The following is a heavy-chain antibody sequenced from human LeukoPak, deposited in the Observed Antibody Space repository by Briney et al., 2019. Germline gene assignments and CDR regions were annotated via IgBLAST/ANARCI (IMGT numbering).Heavy chain of an antibody. CDR2: VYSSGSA. V-gene: IGHV4-61*09. CDR1: GGSISSGRFY. CDR3: SRGPENPLNWYFDL. D-gene: IGHD1-14*01. Sequence: SQTLSLTCSVPGGSISSGRFYWNWIRQPAGTGLEWLGHVYSSGSAKYNPSLKSRVTISLDTSKNQFSLKLNSVTADDTAVYYCSRGPENPLNWYFDLWGRGTLVTVSS. J-gene: IGHJ2*01.